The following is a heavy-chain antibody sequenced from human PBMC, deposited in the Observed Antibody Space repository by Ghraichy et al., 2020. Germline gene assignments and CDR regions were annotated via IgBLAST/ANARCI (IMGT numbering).Heavy chain of an antibody. D-gene: IGHD5-12*01. J-gene: IGHJ4*02. CDR2: ISGDGHTT. Sequence: GGSLRLSCEASGFNFNIYVMSWVRQAPGEGLEWVSAISGDGHTTKYADSVKGRFTISRDNSKNTLYLQMNSLRAEDTAVYYCARGVGYFGRSGYDPFDYWGQGTLVTVSS. CDR3: ARGVGYFGRSGYDPFDY. V-gene: IGHV3-23*01. CDR1: GFNFNIYV.